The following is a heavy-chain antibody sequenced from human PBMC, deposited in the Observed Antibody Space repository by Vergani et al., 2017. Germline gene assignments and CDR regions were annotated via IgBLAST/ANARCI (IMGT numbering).Heavy chain of an antibody. CDR3: ARGNYYGSGTYVDP. D-gene: IGHD3-10*01. Sequence: ELHLVESGGGLVQPGGSLRLSCAASGSTVSVNYMTWVRPAPGKGLEWVSHMYSGDETYYADSVKGRVTISRDTSKNTLHLQINNLRVEDTAVYYCARGNYYGSGTYVDPWGQGTLVTVSS. CDR2: MYSGDET. J-gene: IGHJ5*02. CDR1: GSTVSVNY. V-gene: IGHV3-66*02.